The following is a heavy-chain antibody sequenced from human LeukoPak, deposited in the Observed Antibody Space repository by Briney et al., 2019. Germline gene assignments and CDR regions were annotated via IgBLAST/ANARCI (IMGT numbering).Heavy chain of an antibody. D-gene: IGHD1-26*01. CDR1: GFTFSSYG. V-gene: IGHV3-23*01. CDR3: AKKSGIVGGYHDY. CDR2: ISGSGGST. Sequence: GGSLRLSCAASGFTFSSYGMHWVRQAPGKGLEWVSAISGSGGSTYYADSVKGRFTISRDNSKNTLYLQMNSLRADDTAVYYCAKKSGIVGGYHDYWGQGTLVTVSS. J-gene: IGHJ4*02.